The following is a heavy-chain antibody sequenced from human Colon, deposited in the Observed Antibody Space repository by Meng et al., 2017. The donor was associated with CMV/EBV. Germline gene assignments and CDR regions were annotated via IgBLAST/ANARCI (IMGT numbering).Heavy chain of an antibody. V-gene: IGHV3-30*04. J-gene: IGHJ6*02. CDR3: ARDRKVLRLGESSLSYSYYYGMDV. Sequence: GESLKISCVASAFRFNSYNIHWVRQPLGKGLEWVAMISDDGINKYYGDSVKGRFTISRDNANKSLFLQINSLRAEDTAVYYCARDRKVLRLGESSLSYSYYYGMDVWGQGTTVTVSS. CDR2: ISDDGINK. CDR1: AFRFNSYN. D-gene: IGHD3-16*01.